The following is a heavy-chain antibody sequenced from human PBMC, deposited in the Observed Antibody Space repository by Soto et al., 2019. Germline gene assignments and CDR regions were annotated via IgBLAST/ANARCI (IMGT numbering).Heavy chain of an antibody. Sequence: ASVKVSCKASGYTFTNYAIHWVRQAPGQTLEWMGWINAGNGNTKYSQKFQGRVTITRDTSASTAYMELSSLRSEDTALYYCARAVAVPADFDYWGQGTLVTVSS. CDR3: ARAVAVPADFDY. CDR1: GYTFTNYA. D-gene: IGHD6-19*01. V-gene: IGHV1-3*01. CDR2: INAGNGNT. J-gene: IGHJ4*02.